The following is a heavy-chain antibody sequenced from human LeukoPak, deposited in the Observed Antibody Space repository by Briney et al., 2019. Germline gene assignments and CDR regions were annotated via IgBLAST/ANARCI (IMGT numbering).Heavy chain of an antibody. CDR3: ARGSSNFDY. D-gene: IGHD6-13*01. CDR2: ISHSGSTI. Sequence: GRSLRLSCAASGFTFTGYDINWVRQAPGKGLEWVSYISHSGSTIYYEDSVKGRFTISRDNAKNSLYLQMNSLRPEDTAVYYCARGSSNFDYWGQGTLVTVSS. V-gene: IGHV3-48*03. J-gene: IGHJ4*02. CDR1: GFTFTGYD.